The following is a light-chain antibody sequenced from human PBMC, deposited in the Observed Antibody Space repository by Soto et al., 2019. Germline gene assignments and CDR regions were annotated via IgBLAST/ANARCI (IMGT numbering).Light chain of an antibody. Sequence: EIVMTQSPATLSVSPGERATLSCRASQSVSNNLAWYQQKPGQAPRLLLYGESSRATGIPGRFSGSGSETEFTLTISSLQPEDFAVYYCQQYDNWPPWTFGKGTKVEIK. CDR2: GES. CDR1: QSVSNN. J-gene: IGKJ1*01. CDR3: QQYDNWPPWT. V-gene: IGKV3-15*01.